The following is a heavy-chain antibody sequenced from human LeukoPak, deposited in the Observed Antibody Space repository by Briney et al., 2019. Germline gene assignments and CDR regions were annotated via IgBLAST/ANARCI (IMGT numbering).Heavy chain of an antibody. Sequence: GASVKVSCKASGYTFNNHYMYWVRQAPGQGLEWMGVINPSGGSTSYAQKFQGRVTMTRDTSTRTVYMEVNSLRAEDTAVYYCAQWLVPLGNFDYWGQGTLVTVSS. J-gene: IGHJ4*02. CDR3: AQWLVPLGNFDY. CDR2: INPSGGST. CDR1: GYTFNNHY. V-gene: IGHV1-46*02. D-gene: IGHD6-19*01.